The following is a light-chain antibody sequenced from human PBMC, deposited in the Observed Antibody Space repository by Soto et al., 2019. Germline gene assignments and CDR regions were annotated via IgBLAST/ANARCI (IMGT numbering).Light chain of an antibody. CDR3: QQYGSSPKLT. V-gene: IGKV3-20*01. J-gene: IGKJ4*01. CDR1: QSASSTY. Sequence: EIVLTQSPGTLSLSPGERATLSCRASQSASSTYLAWYQQKPGQAPRLLIYGASSRATGIPDRFGGSGSGTDFTLTISRLEPEDFAVYYCQQYGSSPKLTFGGGTKVDIK. CDR2: GAS.